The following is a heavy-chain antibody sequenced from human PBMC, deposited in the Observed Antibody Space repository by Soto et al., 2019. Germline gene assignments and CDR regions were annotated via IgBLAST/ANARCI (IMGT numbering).Heavy chain of an antibody. J-gene: IGHJ4*02. Sequence: QLQLQESGPGLVKPSETLSLTCSVSGGSVGSSNYYWGWVRQPPGEGLEWIGSIYYNGRTNYNPSLNSRVTISLDTSKNQFSLKLTSVTAADTAIYYCARQEGYTSSCQGYWGQGTLVTVSS. CDR1: GGSVGSSNYY. CDR3: ARQEGYTSSCQGY. V-gene: IGHV4-39*01. D-gene: IGHD2-15*01. CDR2: IYYNGRT.